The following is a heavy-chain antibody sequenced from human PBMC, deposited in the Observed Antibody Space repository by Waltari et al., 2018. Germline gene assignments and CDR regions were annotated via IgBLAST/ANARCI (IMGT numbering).Heavy chain of an antibody. CDR2: IISTSSSI. CDR3: AREAYSSSWFFDL. V-gene: IGHV3-48*04. D-gene: IGHD6-13*01. Sequence: EAQLVESGGGLVQPGGSLRLCCAASGFTFSRYSMNWVRQAPGKGLEWISYIISTSSSIYYADSVRGRFTISRDNAKNSLYLQMNSLRAEDTAVYYCAREAYSSSWFFDLWGQGTVVTVSS. J-gene: IGHJ3*01. CDR1: GFTFSRYS.